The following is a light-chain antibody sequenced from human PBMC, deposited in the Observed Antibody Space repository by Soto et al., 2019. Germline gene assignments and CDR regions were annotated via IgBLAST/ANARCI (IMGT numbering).Light chain of an antibody. J-gene: IGKJ2*01. CDR3: QQFNSYPRT. CDR1: QGISSA. Sequence: GDRVTITCRASQGISSALAWYQQKPGKPPKLLIYDASSLESGVPSRFSGSASGTDFTLTINSLQPEDFANYYCQQFNSYPRTFGQGTKLEI. CDR2: DAS. V-gene: IGKV1-13*02.